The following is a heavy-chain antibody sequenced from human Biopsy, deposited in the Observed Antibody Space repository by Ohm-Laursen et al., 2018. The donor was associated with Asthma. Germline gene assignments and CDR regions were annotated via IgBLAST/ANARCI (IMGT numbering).Heavy chain of an antibody. J-gene: IGHJ1*01. Sequence: SLRLSCSASGFTFGDYWMSWVRQVPGKGLEWVVNIKHDGSEKNHVDSLKGRFTISRDNAKNSLYLQMNGLRAEDTAVYYCARTFHFWSPYHAEHYQLWGQGTLVTVSS. CDR1: GFTFGDYW. V-gene: IGHV3-7*01. CDR2: IKHDGSEK. D-gene: IGHD3-3*02. CDR3: ARTFHFWSPYHAEHYQL.